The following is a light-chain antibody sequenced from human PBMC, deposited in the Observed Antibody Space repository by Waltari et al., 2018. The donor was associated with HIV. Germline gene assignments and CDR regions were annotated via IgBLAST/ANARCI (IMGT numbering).Light chain of an antibody. CDR1: SSDVGGYNY. J-gene: IGLJ3*02. V-gene: IGLV2-14*03. CDR2: DVT. Sequence: QSALTQPASVSGSPGQSITISCTGTSSDVGGYNYVSWYQQHPGKAPKLMIYDVTNRPSGVSNRFSGSKSGNTASLTISGLQLEDEADYYCSSYTSSSTWVLGGGTKLTVL. CDR3: SSYTSSSTWV.